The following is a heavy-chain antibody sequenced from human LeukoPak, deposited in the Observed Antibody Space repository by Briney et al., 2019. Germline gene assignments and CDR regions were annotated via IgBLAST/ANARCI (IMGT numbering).Heavy chain of an antibody. CDR3: AKSWNYYDSSGDDALDI. CDR2: ISGSGGST. J-gene: IGHJ3*02. Sequence: QPGGSLRLSCAASGFTFSSYAMRWVRQAPGKGLEWVSAISGSGGSTYYADSVKGRFTISRDNSKNTLYLQMNSLRVEDTAVYYCAKSWNYYDSSGDDALDIWGQGTMVTVSS. CDR1: GFTFSSYA. V-gene: IGHV3-23*01. D-gene: IGHD3-22*01.